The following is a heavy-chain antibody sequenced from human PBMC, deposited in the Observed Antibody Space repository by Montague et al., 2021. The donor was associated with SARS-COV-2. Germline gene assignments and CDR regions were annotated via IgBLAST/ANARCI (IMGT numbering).Heavy chain of an antibody. J-gene: IGHJ4*02. CDR3: ARWDPQTLTLIGLRGKSASDY. CDR2: INNSETT. CDR1: GGSFSGYS. V-gene: IGHV4-34*01. D-gene: IGHD4-23*01. Sequence: SETLSLTCAVYGGSFSGYSWTWIRKPPGRGLGWMGKINNSETTNTTFNPYLRSRVTISVDTSKSQFSLKLSSVTAADTGVYYCARWDPQTLTLIGLRGKSASDYWGQGTLVTVSS.